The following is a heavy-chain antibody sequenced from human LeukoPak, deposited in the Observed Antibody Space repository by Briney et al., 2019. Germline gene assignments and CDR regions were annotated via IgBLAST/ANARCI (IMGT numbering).Heavy chain of an antibody. CDR1: GGSITSYY. CDR3: AREFSGTSISARVFDS. J-gene: IGHJ4*02. V-gene: IGHV4-4*07. Sequence: SETLSLTCTVSGGSITSYYWTYIRQPAGKGLEWIGRIHTSGSTNYNPSLKSRVTMSVDTSKNQFSLNLSSVTAADTAMYYCAREFSGTSISARVFDSWGQGTLVTVSS. CDR2: IHTSGST. D-gene: IGHD6-6*01.